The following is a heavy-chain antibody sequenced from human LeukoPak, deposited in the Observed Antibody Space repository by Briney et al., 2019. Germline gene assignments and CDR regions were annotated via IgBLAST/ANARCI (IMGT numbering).Heavy chain of an antibody. J-gene: IGHJ6*02. D-gene: IGHD3-22*01. V-gene: IGHV1-2*04. Sequence: ASVRVSCKASGYTFTGHFLHWLRQAPGQGLEWMGWINPANGVTNYAQKFQGWVTMTRDTSISTAYMELSRLRSDDTAVYYCARGSYYYDSSGYLASGYYYGMDVWGQGTTVTVSS. CDR1: GYTFTGHF. CDR3: ARGSYYYDSSGYLASGYYYGMDV. CDR2: INPANGVT.